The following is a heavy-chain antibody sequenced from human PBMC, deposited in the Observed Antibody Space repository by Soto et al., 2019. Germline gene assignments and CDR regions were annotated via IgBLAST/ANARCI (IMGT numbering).Heavy chain of an antibody. D-gene: IGHD6-19*01. V-gene: IGHV6-1*01. CDR3: ASAKVAVAGIGFDY. CDR1: GDSVSSNSAA. CDR2: TYYRSKWYN. Sequence: PSQTLSLTCAISGDSVSSNSAAWNWIRQSPSKGLEWLGRTYYRSKWYNDYAVSVKSRITINPDTSKNQFSLQLNSVTPEDTAVYYCASAKVAVAGIGFDYWGQGTLVTVSS. J-gene: IGHJ4*02.